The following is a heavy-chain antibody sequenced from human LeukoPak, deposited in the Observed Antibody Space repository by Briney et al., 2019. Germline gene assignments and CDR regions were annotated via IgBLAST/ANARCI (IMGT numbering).Heavy chain of an antibody. D-gene: IGHD3-9*01. CDR3: ARYYDILTGYYAHGAFDI. Sequence: SETLSLTCTVSGGSISSYYWSWIRQPPGKGLEWIGYIYYSGSTNYNPSLKGRVTISVDTSKNQFSLKLSSVTAADTAVYYCARYYDILTGYYAHGAFDIWGQGSMVTVSS. CDR2: IYYSGST. V-gene: IGHV4-59*01. J-gene: IGHJ3*02. CDR1: GGSISSYY.